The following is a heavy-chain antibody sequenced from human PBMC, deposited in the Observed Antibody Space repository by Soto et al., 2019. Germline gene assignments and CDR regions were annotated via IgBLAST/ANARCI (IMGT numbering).Heavy chain of an antibody. CDR3: ARELYCSGGSCYPRHYGMDV. D-gene: IGHD2-15*01. Sequence: SVKVSCKASGGTFSSYAISWVRQAPGQGLEWMGGIIPIFGTANYAQKFQGRVTITADESTSTAYMELSSLRSEDTAVYYCARELYCSGGSCYPRHYGMDVWGQGTTVTVSS. CDR1: GGTFSSYA. V-gene: IGHV1-69*13. J-gene: IGHJ6*02. CDR2: IIPIFGTA.